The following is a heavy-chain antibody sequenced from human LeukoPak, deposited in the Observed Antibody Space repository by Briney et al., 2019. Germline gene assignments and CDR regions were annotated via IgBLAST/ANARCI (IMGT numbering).Heavy chain of an antibody. J-gene: IGHJ6*03. CDR2: INPNSGDT. CDR3: ARANGHIVVVPAALDYYYYMDV. CDR1: GYTFTGYY. D-gene: IGHD2-2*01. Sequence: ASVKVSCKASGYTFTGYYIHWVRQAPGQGLEWMGWINPNSGDTNYAQKFQGRVTMTRDTSISTAYMELSRLRSDDTAVYYCARANGHIVVVPAALDYYYYMDVWGKGTTVTVSS. V-gene: IGHV1-2*02.